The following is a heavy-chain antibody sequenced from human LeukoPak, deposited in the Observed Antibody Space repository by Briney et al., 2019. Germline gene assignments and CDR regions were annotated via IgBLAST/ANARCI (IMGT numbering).Heavy chain of an antibody. CDR3: ARHPSMGQFDW. CDR1: GDSVSSKSAD. D-gene: IGHD3-10*01. J-gene: IGHJ4*02. Sequence: SQTLSLTCAISGDSVSSKSADWDWIRQSPSRGLEWLGRTYYRSKWLNDYALSVKSRITINPHTSKNQFSLQLNSVTPEDAAVYYCARHPSMGQFDWWGQGTLVTVSS. CDR2: TYYRSKWLN. V-gene: IGHV6-1*01.